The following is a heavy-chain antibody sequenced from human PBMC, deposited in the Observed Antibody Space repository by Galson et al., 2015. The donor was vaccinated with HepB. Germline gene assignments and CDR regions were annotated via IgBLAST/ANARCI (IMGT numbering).Heavy chain of an antibody. CDR1: GFDFRSSS. Sequence: SLRLSCAASGFDFRSSSINWVRQAPGKGLEWVSSISSSRSHIYYADSLKGRFTIYSDNAKDSMYLQMNSLRAEDTAVYYCARGSGYTYGPFDSWGQGTLVTVSS. CDR3: ARGSGYTYGPFDS. V-gene: IGHV3-21*06. CDR2: ISSSRSHI. D-gene: IGHD5-18*01. J-gene: IGHJ4*02.